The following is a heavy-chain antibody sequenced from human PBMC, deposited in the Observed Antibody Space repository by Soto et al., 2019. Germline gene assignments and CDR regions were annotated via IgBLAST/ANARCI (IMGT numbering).Heavy chain of an antibody. CDR2: ISSSGGST. D-gene: IGHD6-19*01. J-gene: IGHJ4*02. Sequence: GGSLRLSCAASGFTFSSYAMSWVRQAPGKGLEWVSAISSSGGSTYYADSVKGRFTISRDNSKNTLYLQMNSLRAEDTAVYYCAKPPWIAVAGTGYWGQGTLVTVSS. CDR3: AKPPWIAVAGTGY. CDR1: GFTFSSYA. V-gene: IGHV3-23*01.